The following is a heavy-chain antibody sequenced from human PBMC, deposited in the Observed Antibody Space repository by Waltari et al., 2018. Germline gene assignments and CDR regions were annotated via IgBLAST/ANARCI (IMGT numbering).Heavy chain of an antibody. J-gene: IGHJ6*02. CDR1: EYTFTSSY. V-gene: IGHV1-46*01. D-gene: IGHD2-21*01. Sequence: QVQLVQSGAEVKKPGASVKISCKTSEYTFTSSYIHWVRQAPGQGLEWMGIINPSGGSTIYAQKFQVRVTMTRDTSTSTVYMELSSLRSDDTAVYYCALDTGALWMDVWGQGTTVTVSS. CDR2: INPSGGST. CDR3: ALDTGALWMDV.